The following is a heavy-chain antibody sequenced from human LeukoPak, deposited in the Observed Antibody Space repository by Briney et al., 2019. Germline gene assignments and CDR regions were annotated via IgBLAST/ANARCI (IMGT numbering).Heavy chain of an antibody. D-gene: IGHD3-10*01. J-gene: IGHJ4*02. CDR3: AKYNYYGSGSYYSDFDS. V-gene: IGHV3-23*01. CDR2: ISRSGDRT. Sequence: GGSLRLSCAASGFTFSTYAMSWVRQAPGKGLEWVSSISRSGDRTFYADSVKGRFTISRDNSKNTLYLQMSSLRAEDTAIYYCAKYNYYGSGSYYSDFDSWGQGTLVTVSS. CDR1: GFTFSTYA.